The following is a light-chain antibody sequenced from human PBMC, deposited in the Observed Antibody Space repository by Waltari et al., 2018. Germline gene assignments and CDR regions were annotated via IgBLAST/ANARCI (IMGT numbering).Light chain of an antibody. CDR1: KSFVQSDENIF. V-gene: IGKV2-30*02. J-gene: IGKJ2*01. CDR2: KIS. CDR3: LQSSQWPYA. Sequence: DVVMTQSPLFLAVTLGQPASISCWSSKSFVQSDENIFLTWFHQRPGHSPRCLIYKISNRESGVPDRFSGSGSGTDFTLKISRVEAEDVGIYYCLQSSQWPYAFGQGTKLEIK.